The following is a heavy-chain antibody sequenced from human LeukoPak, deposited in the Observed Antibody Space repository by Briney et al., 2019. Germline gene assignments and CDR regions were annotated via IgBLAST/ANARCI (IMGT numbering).Heavy chain of an antibody. Sequence: ASVKVSCKASGYTFTSYDINWVRQATGQGLEWMGWMNPNSGNTGYAQKFQGRVTMTRNTSISTAYMELSSLRSEDTAVYYCARVGGVDYYDSTLFAYFQHWGQGTLVTVSS. CDR3: ARVGGVDYYDSTLFAYFQH. CDR1: GYTFTSYD. CDR2: MNPNSGNT. V-gene: IGHV1-8*01. J-gene: IGHJ1*01. D-gene: IGHD3-22*01.